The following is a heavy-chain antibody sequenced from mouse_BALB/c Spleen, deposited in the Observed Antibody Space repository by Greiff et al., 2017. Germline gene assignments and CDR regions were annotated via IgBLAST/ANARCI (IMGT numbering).Heavy chain of an antibody. CDR2: INPSTGYT. V-gene: IGHV1-7*01. CDR3: ARSGTTARGFAY. CDR1: GYTFTSYW. Sequence: VQLVESGAELAKPGASVKMSCKASGYTFTSYWMHWVKQRPGQGLEWIGYINPSTGYTEYNQKFKDKATLTADKSSSTAYMQLSSLTSEDSAVYYCARSGTTARGFAYWGQGTLVTVSA. J-gene: IGHJ3*01. D-gene: IGHD1-2*01.